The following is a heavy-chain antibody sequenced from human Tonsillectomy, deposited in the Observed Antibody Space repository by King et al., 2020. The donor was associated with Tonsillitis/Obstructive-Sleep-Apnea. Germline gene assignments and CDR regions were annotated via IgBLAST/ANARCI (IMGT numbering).Heavy chain of an antibody. CDR2: INPSDSGT. J-gene: IGHJ4*02. CDR3: AREALEAEGTILDY. CDR1: GYTFTTYY. D-gene: IGHD1-1*01. V-gene: IGHV1-46*01. Sequence: QVQLVESGAEVKKPGALVKVSCKASGYTFTTYYMHWVRQAPGQGLEWMGIINPSDSGTNYAQKFQGRVTLTRDTSTSTVHMELSSLRSEDTAVYYCAREALEAEGTILDYWGQGTLVTVSS.